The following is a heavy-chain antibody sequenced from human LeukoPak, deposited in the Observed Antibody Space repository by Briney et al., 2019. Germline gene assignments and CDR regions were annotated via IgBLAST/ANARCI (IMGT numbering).Heavy chain of an antibody. D-gene: IGHD1-26*01. V-gene: IGHV3-64*01. CDR1: GFTFSSYA. CDR3: AILPPYSGSYRDAFDI. CDR2: ISSDGGNT. J-gene: IGHJ3*02. Sequence: PGGSLRLSCAASGFTFSSYAMHWVRQAPGKGLEYVSGISSDGGNTYSANSVKGRFTIFRDNSKNTLHLQMGSLRSEDTAVYYCAILPPYSGSYRDAFDIWGQGTMVTVSS.